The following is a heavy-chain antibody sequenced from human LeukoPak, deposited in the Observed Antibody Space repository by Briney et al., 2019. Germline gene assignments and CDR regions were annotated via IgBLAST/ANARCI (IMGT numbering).Heavy chain of an antibody. CDR3: AKGAFKQLAPTWFDP. CDR2: ISGSGDST. CDR1: GFTFSSYA. J-gene: IGHJ5*02. Sequence: GGSLRLSCAASGFTFSSYAMSWVRQAPGKGLEWVSGISGSGDSTYYADSVKGRFTISRDNSKNTLYLQMNSLRAEDTAVYYCAKGAFKQLAPTWFDPWGQGTLVTVSS. V-gene: IGHV3-23*01. D-gene: IGHD6-6*01.